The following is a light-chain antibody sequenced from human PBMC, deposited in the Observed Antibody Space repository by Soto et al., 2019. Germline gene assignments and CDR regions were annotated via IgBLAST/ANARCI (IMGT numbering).Light chain of an antibody. CDR2: TNT. Sequence: SARTLPASGCGTSGQRIPISCSGSISNVGGNPVNWYQHVPTTAPKLLIYTNTQRPSGVPDRFYGSKSGTSASLAISGLQSEDEADYYCARWDDSLNGPVFGTGTKVT. CDR3: ARWDDSLNGPV. CDR1: ISNVGGNP. V-gene: IGLV1-44*01. J-gene: IGLJ1*01.